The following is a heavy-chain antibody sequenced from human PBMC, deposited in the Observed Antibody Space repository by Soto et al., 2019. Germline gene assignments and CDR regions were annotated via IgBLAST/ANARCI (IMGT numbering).Heavy chain of an antibody. D-gene: IGHD1-26*01. CDR1: GYTFTSYY. Sequence: GASVKFSCKASGYTFTSYYMHWVRQAPGQGLEWMGIINPSGGSTSYAQKFQGRVTMTRDTSTSTVYTELSSLRSEDTAVYYCARVGWELRGPTYYYYGMDVWGQGTTVTVSS. CDR2: INPSGGST. CDR3: ARVGWELRGPTYYYYGMDV. V-gene: IGHV1-46*01. J-gene: IGHJ6*02.